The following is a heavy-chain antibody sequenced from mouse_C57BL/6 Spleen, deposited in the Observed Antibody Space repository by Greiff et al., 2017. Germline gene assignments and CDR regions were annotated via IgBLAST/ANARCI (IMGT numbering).Heavy chain of an antibody. V-gene: IGHV1-74*01. J-gene: IGHJ1*03. CDR3: AMREDLLLQGYWYFDV. CDR2: IHPSDIDT. Sequence: QVQLQQPGAELVQPGASVKVSCKASGYTFTSSWMPWVKQRPGQGLEWIGRIHPSDIDTNYNQKFKGKATLTVDKSSSKAYMQLSSLTSEDSAVYYCAMREDLLLQGYWYFDVWGTGTTVTVSS. D-gene: IGHD1-1*01. CDR1: GYTFTSSW.